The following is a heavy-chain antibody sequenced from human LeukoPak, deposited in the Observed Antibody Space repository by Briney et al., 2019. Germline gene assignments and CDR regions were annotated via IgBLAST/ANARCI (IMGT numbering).Heavy chain of an antibody. J-gene: IGHJ6*02. Sequence: QSGGSLRLSCAASGFTLSNHWMTWVRQVPGRGPEWVANVSRDGRETYYLDSVKGRFTISKDNAKNSLYLQMNSLRAEDTALYHCARNNGMDVWGQGTTVIVSS. CDR2: VSRDGRET. V-gene: IGHV3-7*03. CDR3: ARNNGMDV. CDR1: GFTLSNHW.